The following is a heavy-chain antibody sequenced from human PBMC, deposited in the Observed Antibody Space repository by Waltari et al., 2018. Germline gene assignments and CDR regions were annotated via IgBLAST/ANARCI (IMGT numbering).Heavy chain of an antibody. CDR3: AGYDFWSGYFDY. Sequence: QVQLQESGPGLVKPSETLSLTCTVSGGSISSYYWSWIRQPPGKGLEWIGYIYYSGSTKHNPSLKGRVTISVDTSKNQFSLKLSSVAAADTAVYYCAGYDFWSGYFDYWGQGTLVTVSS. J-gene: IGHJ4*02. D-gene: IGHD3-3*01. CDR2: IYYSGST. V-gene: IGHV4-59*08. CDR1: GGSISSYY.